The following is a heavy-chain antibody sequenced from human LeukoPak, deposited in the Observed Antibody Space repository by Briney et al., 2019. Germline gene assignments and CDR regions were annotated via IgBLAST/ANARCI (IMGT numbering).Heavy chain of an antibody. V-gene: IGHV1-18*01. Sequence: ASVKVSCKASGYTFTYGISWVRQAPGQGLEWMGWISPYNDNTNYAQKLQGRVTMTTDTSTSTAYMELRSLRSDDTAVYYCARDLDQQLPHDAFDIWGQGTMVTVSS. CDR1: GYTFTYG. D-gene: IGHD6-13*01. CDR2: ISPYNDNT. CDR3: ARDLDQQLPHDAFDI. J-gene: IGHJ3*02.